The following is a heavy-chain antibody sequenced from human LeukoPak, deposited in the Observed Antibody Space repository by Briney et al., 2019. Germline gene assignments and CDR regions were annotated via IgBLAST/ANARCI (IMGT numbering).Heavy chain of an antibody. CDR1: GYSISSGYY. CDR3: ARVTGIADPGNYWFEP. V-gene: IGHV4-38-2*01. CDR2: IYHSGST. Sequence: PSETLSLTCAVSGYSISSGYYWGWTRQPPGKGLEWIGSIYHSGSTYYNPSLKSRVTISVDTSKNQFSLKLSSVTAADTAVYYCARVTGIADPGNYWFEPWGQGTLVTVSS. D-gene: IGHD6-13*01. J-gene: IGHJ5*02.